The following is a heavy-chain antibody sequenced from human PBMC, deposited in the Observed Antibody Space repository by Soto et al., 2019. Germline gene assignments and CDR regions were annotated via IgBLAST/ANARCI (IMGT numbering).Heavy chain of an antibody. CDR3: ATTSYSSSWYLDY. J-gene: IGHJ4*02. CDR1: GGSISSGGYY. D-gene: IGHD6-13*01. V-gene: IGHV4-31*03. CDR2: IYYSGST. Sequence: QVQLQESGPGLVKSSQTLSLTCTVSGGSISSGGYYWSWIRQHPGKGLEWIGYIYYSGSTYYNPSLKSRVTISVDTSKNQFSLKLSSVTAADTAVYYCATTSYSSSWYLDYWGQGTLVTVSS.